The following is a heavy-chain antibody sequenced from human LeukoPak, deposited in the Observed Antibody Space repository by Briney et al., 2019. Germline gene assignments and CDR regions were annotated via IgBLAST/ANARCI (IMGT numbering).Heavy chain of an antibody. D-gene: IGHD3-16*01. CDR2: IYSGGST. Sequence: GGSLRLSCAASGFTVSSNYMSWVRQAPGKGLEWVAVIYSGGSTYYADSVKGRLTISRDNSKNTLYLQMNSLRAEDTAVCYCARDSYYDYVWGSPDAFDIWGQGTMVTVSS. CDR1: GFTVSSNY. V-gene: IGHV3-53*01. CDR3: ARDSYYDYVWGSPDAFDI. J-gene: IGHJ3*02.